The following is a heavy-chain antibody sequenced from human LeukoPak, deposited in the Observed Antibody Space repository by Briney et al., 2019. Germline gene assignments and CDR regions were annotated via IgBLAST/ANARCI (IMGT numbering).Heavy chain of an antibody. CDR3: ARHHHNGWSDY. CDR2: INHSGST. Sequence: SETLSLTCAVYGGSFSGYYWSWIRQPPGKGLEWIGEINHSGSTNYNPSLKSRVTISVDTSKNQFSLKLTSVTAADTAVYYCARHHHNGWSDYWGQGTLVTVSS. J-gene: IGHJ4*02. D-gene: IGHD6-19*01. V-gene: IGHV4-34*01. CDR1: GGSFSGYY.